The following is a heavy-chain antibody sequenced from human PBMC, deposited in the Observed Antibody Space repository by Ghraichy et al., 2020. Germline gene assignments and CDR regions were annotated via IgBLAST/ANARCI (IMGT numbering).Heavy chain of an antibody. J-gene: IGHJ6*02. Sequence: GALRLSCVGSGFTFSGYSMNWVRQSPGKGLEWVAYITSSGRFISYADSVKGRFTISRDNAQNSLSLQMNSLRDEDTALYFCARGSTVVRFYYYDGMDVWGQGTTVTVSS. D-gene: IGHD4-23*01. CDR3: ARGSTVVRFYYYDGMDV. CDR1: GFTFSGYS. CDR2: ITSSGRFI. V-gene: IGHV3-48*02.